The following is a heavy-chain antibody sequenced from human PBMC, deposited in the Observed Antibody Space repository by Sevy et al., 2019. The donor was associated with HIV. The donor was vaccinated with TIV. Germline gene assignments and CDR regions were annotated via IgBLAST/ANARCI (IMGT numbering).Heavy chain of an antibody. V-gene: IGHV3-23*01. D-gene: IGHD3-22*01. CDR2: ISGSGGST. J-gene: IGHJ4*02. CDR1: GFTFSSYV. Sequence: GGFLRLSCAASGFTFSSYVLSWVRQAPGKGLEWVSTISGSGGSTYYADSVKGRFSIFRDNSKNTMYLEMNSLRAEDTAVYYCAKEYTSGYSWGQGTLVTVSS. CDR3: AKEYTSGYS.